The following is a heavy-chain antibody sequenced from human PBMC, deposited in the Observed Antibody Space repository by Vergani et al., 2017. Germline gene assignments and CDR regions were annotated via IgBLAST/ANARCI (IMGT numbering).Heavy chain of an antibody. CDR2: IYHSGNT. D-gene: IGHD3-10*01. CDR1: GLVFSDYTM. J-gene: IGHJ4*02. Sequence: VQLVESGGDLAQPGGSLTLSCVAYGLVFSDYTMSWVRQAPGKGLEWIGEIYHSGNTNYNPSLKSRVTISVDKSKNQFSLKLISVTAADTAVYYCARDRGLDGDYHFDYWGQGILVTVSS. CDR3: ARDRGLDGDYHFDY. V-gene: IGHV4-4*02.